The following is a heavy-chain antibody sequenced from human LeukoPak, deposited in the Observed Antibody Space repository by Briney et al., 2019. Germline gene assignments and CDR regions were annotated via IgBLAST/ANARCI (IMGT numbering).Heavy chain of an antibody. D-gene: IGHD2-2*01. J-gene: IGHJ3*02. Sequence: SGPTLANPTQPLTLTCTFSGLSLSTTPAAGGWIGESSGNALEWLPLLQWVDDKPYSPSLKSRLTITKDTSNNQVVLTMSNLDPVDAATYYCAHTYCGSTSCPGIGGFDIWGQGTMVTVSS. CDR3: AHTYCGSTSCPGIGGFDI. CDR2: LQWVDDK. CDR1: GLSLSTTPAA. V-gene: IGHV2-5*02.